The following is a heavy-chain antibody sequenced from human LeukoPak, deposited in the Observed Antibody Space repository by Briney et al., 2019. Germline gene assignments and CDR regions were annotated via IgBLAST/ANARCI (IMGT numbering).Heavy chain of an antibody. Sequence: SETLSLTCTVSGSSIISYYWSWIRQPPGKGLEWIGYSYYSGSTNYNPSLKSRVTISVDTSKNQFSLNMKSVTAADTAVYYCARASDDSDRYQPSHAFDIWGQGTMVTVSS. J-gene: IGHJ3*02. CDR3: ARASDDSDRYQPSHAFDI. CDR2: SYYSGST. CDR1: GSSIISYY. D-gene: IGHD2-2*01. V-gene: IGHV4-59*01.